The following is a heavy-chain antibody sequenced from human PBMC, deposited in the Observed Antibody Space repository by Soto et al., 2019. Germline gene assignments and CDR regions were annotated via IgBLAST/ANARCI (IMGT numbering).Heavy chain of an antibody. CDR3: ARGGAARPRRSSSWFDP. V-gene: IGHV4-34*01. J-gene: IGHJ5*02. CDR2: INHSGST. CDR1: GGSFSGYY. D-gene: IGHD6-6*01. Sequence: SETLSLTCAVYGGSFSGYYWSWIRQPPGKGLEWIGEINHSGSTNYNPSLKSRVTISVDTSKNQFSLKLSSVTAADTAVYYCARGGAARPRRSSSWFDPWGQGTLVTVS.